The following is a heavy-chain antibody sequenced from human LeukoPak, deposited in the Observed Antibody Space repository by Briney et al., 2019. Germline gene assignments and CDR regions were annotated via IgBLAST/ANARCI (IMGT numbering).Heavy chain of an antibody. Sequence: AAVKVSCKASGYTFTSYDINWVRQATGQGLDWMGWMNPNSGNTGYAQMSQGRVTITRNTSISTAYMELSSRRSEDTAVDYCASSSSSIAAQGYCYYYMDVWGKGTTVTVSS. J-gene: IGHJ6*03. CDR3: ASSSSSIAAQGYCYYYMDV. CDR1: GYTFTSYD. D-gene: IGHD6-6*01. V-gene: IGHV1-8*03. CDR2: MNPNSGNT.